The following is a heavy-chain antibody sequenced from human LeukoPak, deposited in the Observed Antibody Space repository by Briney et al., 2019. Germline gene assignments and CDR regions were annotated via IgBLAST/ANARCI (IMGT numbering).Heavy chain of an antibody. D-gene: IGHD1-1*01. Sequence: SETLSLTCTVSRGSISTYYWSCIRQSPGKGLEWIGSIYYSGSTNYNPSLKSRVTISVDTSKNQFSLELSSVTAADTAVYYCVLYLTRHTFDIWGQGTMVTVSS. CDR2: IYYSGST. CDR1: RGSISTYY. CDR3: VLYLTRHTFDI. J-gene: IGHJ3*02. V-gene: IGHV4-59*08.